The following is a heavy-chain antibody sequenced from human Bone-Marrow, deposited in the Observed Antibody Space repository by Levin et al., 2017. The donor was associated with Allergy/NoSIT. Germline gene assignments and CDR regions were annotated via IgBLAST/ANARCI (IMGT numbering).Heavy chain of an antibody. V-gene: IGHV3-73*01. CDR3: TRLVLSVVPFDY. J-gene: IGHJ4*02. CDR2: IRSKANSYAT. CDR1: GFTFSGSA. Sequence: TGESLKISCAASGFTFSGSAMHWVRQASGKGLEWVGRIRSKANSYATAYAASVKGRFTISRDDSKNTAYLQMNSLKTEDTAVYYCTRLVLSVVPFDYWGQGTLVTVSS. D-gene: IGHD4-23*01.